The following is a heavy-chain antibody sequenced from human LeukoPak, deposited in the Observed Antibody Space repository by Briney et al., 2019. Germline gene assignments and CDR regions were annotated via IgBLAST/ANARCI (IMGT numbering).Heavy chain of an antibody. J-gene: IGHJ1*01. CDR1: GGSFSGYY. D-gene: IGHD2-15*01. CDR3: ARGTLIIARYCSGGSCYSQYFQH. Sequence: PSETLSLTCAVYGGSFSGYYWSWIRQPPGKGLEWIGEINHSGSTNYNPSLKSRVTISVDTSKNQFSLKLSSVTAADTAVYYCARGTLIIARYCSGGSCYSQYFQHWSQGTLVTVSS. CDR2: INHSGST. V-gene: IGHV4-34*01.